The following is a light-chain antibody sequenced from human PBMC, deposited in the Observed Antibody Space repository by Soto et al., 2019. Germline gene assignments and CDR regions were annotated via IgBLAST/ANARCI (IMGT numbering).Light chain of an antibody. CDR1: QSVSSN. Sequence: EIVMTQSPATLSLSPGERATLSCRASQSVSSNLAWYQQKPGQAPSLLIFGASARATGIPARFSGSGSGTEFTLNISSLQSEDFAVYYCQHYNNWPFTFGQGTKVDIK. CDR2: GAS. CDR3: QHYNNWPFT. J-gene: IGKJ2*01. V-gene: IGKV3-15*01.